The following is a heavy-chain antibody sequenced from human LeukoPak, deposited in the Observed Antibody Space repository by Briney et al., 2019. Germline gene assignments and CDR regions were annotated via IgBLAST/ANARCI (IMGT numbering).Heavy chain of an antibody. D-gene: IGHD3-22*01. Sequence: SETLSLTCTVSGDSISSSSYYWGWIRQPPGKGLEWIGSIYYSGSTYYNPSLKSRVTISVDTSKNQFSLKLSSVTAADTAVYYCARAPYYYDSSGYFPYYFDYWGQGTLVTVSS. CDR3: ARAPYYYDSSGYFPYYFDY. CDR2: IYYSGST. V-gene: IGHV4-39*07. J-gene: IGHJ4*02. CDR1: GDSISSSSYY.